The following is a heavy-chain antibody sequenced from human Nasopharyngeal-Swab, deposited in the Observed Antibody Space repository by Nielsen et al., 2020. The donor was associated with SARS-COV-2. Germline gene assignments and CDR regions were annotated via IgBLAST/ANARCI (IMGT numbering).Heavy chain of an antibody. CDR2: ISGSGGST. D-gene: IGHD3-22*01. Sequence: GESLKISCAASGFTFSNAWMSWVRQAPGKGLGWVSAISGSGGSTYYADSVKGRFTISRDNSKTTLYLQMNSLRAEDTAVYYCAKDATRMIVVVITVLAFDIWGQGTMVTVSS. V-gene: IGHV3-23*01. CDR1: GFTFSNAW. J-gene: IGHJ3*02. CDR3: AKDATRMIVVVITVLAFDI.